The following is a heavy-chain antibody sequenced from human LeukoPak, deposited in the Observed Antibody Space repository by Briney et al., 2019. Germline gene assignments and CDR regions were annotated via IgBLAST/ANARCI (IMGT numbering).Heavy chain of an antibody. CDR2: INTNTGNP. D-gene: IGHD2-2*01. CDR1: GYTFTRHS. Sequence: GASVTVSCKASGYTFTRHSMNWVRQAPGQGLEWMGWINTNTGNPTYAQGFTGRFVFSLDPSGTTAYLQISSLKADDTAFYYCARDAGPAPYNNWFDPWGQGTLVTVSS. J-gene: IGHJ5*02. CDR3: ARDAGPAPYNNWFDP. V-gene: IGHV7-4-1*02.